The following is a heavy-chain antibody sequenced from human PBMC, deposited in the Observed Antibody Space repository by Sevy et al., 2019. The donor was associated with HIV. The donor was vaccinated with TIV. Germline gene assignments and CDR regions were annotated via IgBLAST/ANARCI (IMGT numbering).Heavy chain of an antibody. D-gene: IGHD3-22*01. CDR2: ISGDSGHT. Sequence: GGSVRLSCAATGFSLNDYYMTWIRQAPGKGLEWVSYISGDSGHTNYAESVKGRFTISRDNTKNFVYLQMDGLRAEDTATYYCARDGNSGYYFNYYYYGMDVWGQGTTVTVSS. CDR3: ARDGNSGYYFNYYYYGMDV. V-gene: IGHV3-11*06. CDR1: GFSLNDYY. J-gene: IGHJ6*02.